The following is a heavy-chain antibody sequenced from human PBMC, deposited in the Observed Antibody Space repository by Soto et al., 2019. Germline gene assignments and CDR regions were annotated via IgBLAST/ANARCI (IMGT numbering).Heavy chain of an antibody. Sequence: GESQKISCAASGFTFRTFGMTWVRQAPGKGLEWVSIIRGTDGSTYYADSMKGRFTISKDNSKNTLYLQMNSLRPEDTALYFCVKGGWLDYWGQGTLVTVSS. CDR1: GFTFRTFG. D-gene: IGHD6-19*01. J-gene: IGHJ4*02. V-gene: IGHV3-23*01. CDR3: VKGGWLDY. CDR2: IRGTDGST.